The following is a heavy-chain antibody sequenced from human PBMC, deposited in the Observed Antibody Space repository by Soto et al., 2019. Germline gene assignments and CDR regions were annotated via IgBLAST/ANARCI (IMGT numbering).Heavy chain of an antibody. J-gene: IGHJ5*02. D-gene: IGHD2-15*01. CDR3: ARESPQRAYCSGGSCYSPRARGWFDP. CDR1: GGSISSGGYY. Sequence: SETPSLTCTVSGGSISSGGYYWSWIRQHPGKGLEWIGYIYYSGSTYYNPSLKSRVTISVDTSKNQFSLKLSTVTAADTAVYYCARESPQRAYCSGGSCYSPRARGWFDPWGQGTLVTVSS. V-gene: IGHV4-31*03. CDR2: IYYSGST.